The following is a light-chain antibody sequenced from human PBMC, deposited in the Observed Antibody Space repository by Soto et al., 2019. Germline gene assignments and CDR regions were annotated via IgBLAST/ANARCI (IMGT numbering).Light chain of an antibody. J-gene: IGLJ2*01. CDR1: SSNIGSNY. V-gene: IGLV1-47*01. Sequence: QPVLTQPPSASGTPGQRVTISCSGSSSNIGSNYVFWYQQLPGTAPKVLMYRNSQRPSGVPDRFSGSKSGTSASLAISGLRSEDAADYYCASWDDSLSGFVVFGGGTKLTVL. CDR2: RNS. CDR3: ASWDDSLSGFVV.